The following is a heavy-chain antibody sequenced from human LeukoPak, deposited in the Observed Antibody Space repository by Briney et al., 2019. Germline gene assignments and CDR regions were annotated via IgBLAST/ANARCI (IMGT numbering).Heavy chain of an antibody. J-gene: IGHJ4*02. D-gene: IGHD6-19*01. CDR3: ARAVDGY. CDR2: ISKNGGGT. Sequence: GGSLRLSCAASGFTFSNYALSWVRQAPGKGLEWVSTISKNGGGTHYADSVKGRFTISRDNSKNTLYLQMNSLRAEDTAVYHCARAVDGYWGQGTLVTVSS. V-gene: IGHV3-23*01. CDR1: GFTFSNYA.